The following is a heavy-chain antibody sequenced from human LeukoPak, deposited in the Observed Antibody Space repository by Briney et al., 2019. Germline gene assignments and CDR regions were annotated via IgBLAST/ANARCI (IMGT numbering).Heavy chain of an antibody. CDR2: ISYDGSKK. CDR1: GFTFSDYF. J-gene: IGHJ4*02. Sequence: PGRSLRLSCAPSGFTFSDYFVHWVRQAPGEGLEWVAHISYDGSKKYYADSVTGRFTISRDNSKNTVSLQMNSLRAEDTAVYYCARDLSGSYSCDRWGQGTLVTVSS. CDR3: ARDLSGSYSCDR. V-gene: IGHV3-30*03. D-gene: IGHD1-26*01.